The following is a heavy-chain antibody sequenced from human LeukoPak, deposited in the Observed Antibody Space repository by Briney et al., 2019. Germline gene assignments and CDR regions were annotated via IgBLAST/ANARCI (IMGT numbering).Heavy chain of an antibody. CDR1: GYTFTGYY. D-gene: IGHD1-26*01. CDR3: ARDSISGSYVHFDN. CDR2: INTNTGNP. V-gene: IGHV7-4-1*02. Sequence: EASVKVSCKASGYTFTGYYMHWVRQAPGQGLEWMGWINTNTGNPTYAQGFTGRFVFSLDTSVSTAYLQISSLKAEDTAVYYCARDSISGSYVHFDNWGQGTLVTVSS. J-gene: IGHJ4*02.